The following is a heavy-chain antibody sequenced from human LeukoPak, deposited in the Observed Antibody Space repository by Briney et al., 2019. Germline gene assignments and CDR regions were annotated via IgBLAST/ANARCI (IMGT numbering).Heavy chain of an antibody. V-gene: IGHV3-23*01. CDR3: AKRGVVIRVILVGFHKEAYYFDS. CDR1: GITLSNYG. J-gene: IGHJ4*02. CDR2: ISESGGRK. Sequence: GGSLRLSCAVSGITLSNYGMSWVRQAPGKGLEWVAGISESGGRKKYADSVKGRFTISRDNSKNTLYLQMNSLRAEDTAVYFCAKRGVVIRVILVGFHKEAYYFDSWGQGALVTVSS. D-gene: IGHD3-22*01.